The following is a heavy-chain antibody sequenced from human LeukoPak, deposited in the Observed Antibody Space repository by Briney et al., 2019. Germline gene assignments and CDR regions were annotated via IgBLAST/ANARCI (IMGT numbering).Heavy chain of an antibody. D-gene: IGHD3-22*01. Sequence: SETLSLTCTVSGGSISSYYWSWIRQPPGKGLEWIGYIYYSGSTNYNPSLKSRVTISVDTSKDQFSLKLSSVTAADTAVYYCARYDSSGYYHFDYWGQGTLVTVSS. CDR3: ARYDSSGYYHFDY. J-gene: IGHJ4*02. CDR2: IYYSGST. V-gene: IGHV4-59*08. CDR1: GGSISSYY.